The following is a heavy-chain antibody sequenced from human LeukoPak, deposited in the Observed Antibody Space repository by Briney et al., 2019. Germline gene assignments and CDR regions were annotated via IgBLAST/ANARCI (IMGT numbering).Heavy chain of an antibody. CDR3: ARPYCSGGSCYRPPYGMDV. V-gene: IGHV7-4-1*02. J-gene: IGHJ6*02. CDR2: INTNTGNP. D-gene: IGHD2-15*01. CDR1: GGTFSSYA. Sequence: ASVKVSCKASGGTFSSYAISWVRQAPGQGLEWMGWINTNTGNPTYAQGFTGRFVFSLDTSVSTAYLQISSLKAEDTAVYYCARPYCSGGSCYRPPYGMDVWGQGTTVTVSS.